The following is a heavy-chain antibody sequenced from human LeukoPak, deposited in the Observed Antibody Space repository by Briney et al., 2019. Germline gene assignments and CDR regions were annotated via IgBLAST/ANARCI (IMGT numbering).Heavy chain of an antibody. CDR2: IRYDGSNK. Sequence: GGSLRLSCAASGFTFSSYGMHWVRQAPGKGLEWVAFIRYDGSNKYYADSVKGRFTISRDNSKNTLYLQMNSLRAEDTAVYYCARVAYYDFWSGSGAYFDYWGQGTLVTVSS. J-gene: IGHJ4*02. CDR3: ARVAYYDFWSGSGAYFDY. CDR1: GFTFSSYG. D-gene: IGHD3-3*01. V-gene: IGHV3-30*02.